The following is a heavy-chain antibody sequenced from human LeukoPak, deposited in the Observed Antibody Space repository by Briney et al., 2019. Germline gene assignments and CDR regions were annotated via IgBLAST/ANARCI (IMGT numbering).Heavy chain of an antibody. V-gene: IGHV3-33*01. CDR1: GFTLSSYG. D-gene: IGHD5-18*01. J-gene: IGHJ3*02. CDR2: IWYDGSNK. CDR3: ARPQGPYSYGPNDAFDI. Sequence: GGSLRLSCAASGFTLSSYGMHWVRQAPGKGLEWVAVIWYDGSNKYYADSVKGRFTISRDNSKNTLYLQMNSLRAEDTAVYYCARPQGPYSYGPNDAFDIWGQGTMVTVSS.